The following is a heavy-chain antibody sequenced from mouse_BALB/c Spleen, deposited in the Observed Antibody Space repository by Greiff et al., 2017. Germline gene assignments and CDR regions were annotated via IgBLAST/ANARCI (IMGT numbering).Heavy chain of an antibody. CDR2: ISSGGSYT. D-gene: IGHD2-1*01. V-gene: IGHV5-6*01. CDR1: GFTFSSYG. CDR3: ARHEGGGNYVAY. J-gene: IGHJ3*01. Sequence: EVQRVESGGDLVKPGGSLKLSCAASGFTFSSYGMSWVRQTPDKRLEWVATISSGGSYTYYPDSVKGRFTISRDNAKNTLYLQMSSLKSEDTAMYYCARHEGGGNYVAYWGQGTLVTVSA.